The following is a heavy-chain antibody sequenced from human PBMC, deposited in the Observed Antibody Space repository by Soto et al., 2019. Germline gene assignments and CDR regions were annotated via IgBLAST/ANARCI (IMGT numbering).Heavy chain of an antibody. CDR3: ARSQWLVGVGVIDY. CDR2: IYYSGST. V-gene: IGHV4-59*08. D-gene: IGHD6-19*01. Sequence: QVQLQESGPGLVKPSETLSLTCTVSGGSISSYYWSWIRQPPGKGLEWIGYIYYSGSTNYNPSLKIRVTISVDTSKTQFSLKLDSVTAADTAVYYCARSQWLVGVGVIDYWGQGTLVTVSS. J-gene: IGHJ4*02. CDR1: GGSISSYY.